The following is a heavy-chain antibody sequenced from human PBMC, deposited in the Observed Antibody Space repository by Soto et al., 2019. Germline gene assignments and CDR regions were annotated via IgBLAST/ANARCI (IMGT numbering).Heavy chain of an antibody. D-gene: IGHD3-10*01. CDR1: GGSFSGYY. Sequence: QVQLQQWGAGLLKPSETLSLTCAVYGGSFSGYYWSWIRQPPGKGLEWNGEINHSGSTNYNPSLKSRVTISVDTSKNQFSLKLSSVTAADTAVYYCARGRPRLLWCGESGLDYYYGMDVWGQGTTVTVSS. CDR3: ARGRPRLLWCGESGLDYYYGMDV. CDR2: INHSGST. J-gene: IGHJ6*02. V-gene: IGHV4-34*01.